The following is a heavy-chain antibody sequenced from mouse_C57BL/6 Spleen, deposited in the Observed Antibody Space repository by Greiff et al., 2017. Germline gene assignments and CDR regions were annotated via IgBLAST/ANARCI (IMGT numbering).Heavy chain of an antibody. CDR1: GFTFSDYG. D-gene: IGHD1-1*01. V-gene: IGHV5-17*01. Sequence: EVKLVESGGGLVKPGGSLKLSCAASGFTFSDYGMHWVRQAPEKGLEWVAYISSGSSTIYYADTVKGRFTISRDNAKNTLFLQMTSLRSEDTAMYYCARSYGSSDWFAYWGQGTLVTVSA. CDR3: ARSYGSSDWFAY. CDR2: ISSGSSTI. J-gene: IGHJ3*01.